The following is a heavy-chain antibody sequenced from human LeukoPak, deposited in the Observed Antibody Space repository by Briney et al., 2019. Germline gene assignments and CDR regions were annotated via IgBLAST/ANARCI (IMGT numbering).Heavy chain of an antibody. Sequence: GGSLRLSCAVSRFTFSSYAMNWVRQAPGKGLEWVSGISGSGAGTYYADSVKGRFTISRDNSKNTLYLQMNSLRAEDTAVYYCAKMVREFYTISYYFDYWGQGTLVTVSS. CDR3: AKMVREFYTISYYFDY. D-gene: IGHD2-8*01. J-gene: IGHJ4*02. V-gene: IGHV3-23*01. CDR1: RFTFSSYA. CDR2: ISGSGAGT.